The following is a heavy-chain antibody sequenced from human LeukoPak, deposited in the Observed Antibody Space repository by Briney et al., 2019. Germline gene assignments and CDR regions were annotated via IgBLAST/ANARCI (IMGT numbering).Heavy chain of an antibody. Sequence: SETLSLTCTVSGGSISSYYWSWIRQPPGKGLEWIGYIYYSGSTNYNPSLKSRVTISVDTSKNQFSLKLSSVTAAVTAVYYCARDLSGSYGMDVWGQGTTVTVSS. CDR1: GGSISSYY. CDR2: IYYSGST. J-gene: IGHJ6*02. D-gene: IGHD1-26*01. CDR3: ARDLSGSYGMDV. V-gene: IGHV4-59*01.